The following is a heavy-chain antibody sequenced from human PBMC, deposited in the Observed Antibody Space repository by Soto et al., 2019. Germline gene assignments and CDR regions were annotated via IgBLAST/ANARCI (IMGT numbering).Heavy chain of an antibody. D-gene: IGHD2-2*01. CDR2: IYHSGST. CDR1: GGSISSSNW. CDR3: ATHSMGYCSSTSCYYGMDV. Sequence: SETLSLTCAVSGGSISSSNWWSWVRQPPGKGLEWIGEIYHSGSTNYNPSLKRRVTISVDKSKNQFSLKLSSVTAADTAVYYCATHSMGYCSSTSCYYGMDVWGQGTTVTVSS. J-gene: IGHJ6*02. V-gene: IGHV4-4*02.